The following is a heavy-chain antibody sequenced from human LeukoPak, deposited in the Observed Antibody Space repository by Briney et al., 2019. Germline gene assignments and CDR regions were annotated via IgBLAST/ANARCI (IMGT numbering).Heavy chain of an antibody. CDR1: GGSFSGYY. D-gene: IGHD6-13*01. Sequence: SETLSLTCAVYGGSFSGYYWSWIRQPPGKGLEWIGEINHSGFTNYNPSLKSRVTISVDTSKSQFSLKLSSVAAADTAVYYCASRRYSSSWRKFDYWGQGTLVTVSS. CDR3: ASRRYSSSWRKFDY. CDR2: INHSGFT. V-gene: IGHV4-34*01. J-gene: IGHJ4*02.